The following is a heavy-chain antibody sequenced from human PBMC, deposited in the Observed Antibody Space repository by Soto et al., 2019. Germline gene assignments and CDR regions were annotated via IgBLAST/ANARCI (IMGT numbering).Heavy chain of an antibody. Sequence: GGSLRHSCAASGFTFSSYAMSWVRQAPGKGLEWVSAISGSGGSTYYADSVKGRFTISRDNSKNTLYLQMNSLRAEDTAVYYCAKAITMVRGVIITPSYFDYWGQGTLVTVSS. CDR1: GFTFSSYA. V-gene: IGHV3-23*01. J-gene: IGHJ4*02. CDR2: ISGSGGST. CDR3: AKAITMVRGVIITPSYFDY. D-gene: IGHD3-10*01.